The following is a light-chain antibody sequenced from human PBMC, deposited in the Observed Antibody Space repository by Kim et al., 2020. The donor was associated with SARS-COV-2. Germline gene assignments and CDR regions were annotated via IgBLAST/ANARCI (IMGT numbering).Light chain of an antibody. J-gene: IGLJ3*02. CDR2: EDY. V-gene: IGLV6-57*01. Sequence: GKTVTISCTRSSGNIASNFVQWYQQRPGSSPTIMIYEDYQRPSGVPYRFAGSIDRSANSASLTISGMKTEDEADYYCQSYDATNQVFGGGTQLTVL. CDR3: QSYDATNQV. CDR1: SGNIASNF.